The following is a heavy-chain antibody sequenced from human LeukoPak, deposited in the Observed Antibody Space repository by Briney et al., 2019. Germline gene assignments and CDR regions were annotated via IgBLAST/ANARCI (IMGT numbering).Heavy chain of an antibody. CDR1: GLTFSSYA. J-gene: IGHJ4*02. CDR2: ISGSGGIT. CDR3: ASRRDGEGFTSFDY. V-gene: IGHV3-23*01. D-gene: IGHD4-17*01. Sequence: GGSLRLSCAASGLTFSSYAMSWVRQAPGKGLEWVSVISGSGGITYYADSVKGRFTISRDNSKNTLYLQMNSLRAEDTAVYYCASRRDGEGFTSFDYWGQGTLVTVSS.